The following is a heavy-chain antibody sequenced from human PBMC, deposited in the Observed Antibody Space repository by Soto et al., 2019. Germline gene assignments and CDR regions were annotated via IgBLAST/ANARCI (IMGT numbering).Heavy chain of an antibody. J-gene: IGHJ4*02. D-gene: IGHD1-26*01. V-gene: IGHV1-8*01. CDR2: MQPSTGRT. CDR1: GYSFTSLA. Sequence: QVQLVQSGAEVREPGASVKVSCKASGYSFTSLAINWVRQTAGQGLEGMGWMQPSTGRTGYAQNFQGRVTMTRDTSINTAYMELTTLTSDDTAFYYCARGVSAGVDYWGQGTLVTVSS. CDR3: ARGVSAGVDY.